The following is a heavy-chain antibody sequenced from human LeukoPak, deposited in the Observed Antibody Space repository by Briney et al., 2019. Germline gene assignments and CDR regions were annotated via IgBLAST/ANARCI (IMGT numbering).Heavy chain of an antibody. CDR1: GGSISSSSYY. CDR3: ARGRGAIVVVPAATEDRYYFDY. D-gene: IGHD2-2*01. CDR2: IYYSGST. Sequence: PSETLSLTCTVSGGSISSSSYYWGWIRQPPGKGLEWIGSIYYSGSTYYNPSLKSRVTISVDTSKNQFSLKLSSVTAADTAVYYCARGRGAIVVVPAATEDRYYFDYWGQGTLVTVSS. J-gene: IGHJ4*02. V-gene: IGHV4-39*07.